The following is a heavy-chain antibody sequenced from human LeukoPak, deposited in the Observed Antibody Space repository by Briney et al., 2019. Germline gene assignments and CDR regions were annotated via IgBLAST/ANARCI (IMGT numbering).Heavy chain of an antibody. V-gene: IGHV3-30*18. CDR1: GFTFSSYG. CDR2: ISYDGSNK. Sequence: GGSLRLSCAASGFTFSSYGMHWVRQAPGKGLEWVAVISYDGSNKYYADSVKGRFTISRDNSKNTLYLQMNSLRAEDTAVYYCAKDQIGSGGVESGMDVWGKGTTVTVSS. D-gene: IGHD2-8*02. CDR3: AKDQIGSGGVESGMDV. J-gene: IGHJ6*04.